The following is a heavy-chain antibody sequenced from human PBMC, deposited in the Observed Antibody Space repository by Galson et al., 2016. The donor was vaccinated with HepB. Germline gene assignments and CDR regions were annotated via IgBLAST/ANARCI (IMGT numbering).Heavy chain of an antibody. CDR2: INHSGNT. CDR3: ARGTYYDSATRFDP. V-gene: IGHV4-34*01. CDR1: GGTFNGYY. D-gene: IGHD3-3*01. Sequence: ETLSLTCAVFGGTFNGYYWTWIRQPPGKGLEWIGDINHSGNTNYNSSLKSRVNLSVDMSKKQFTLELTSVTAADTAIYYCARGTYYDSATRFDPWGQGTPVTVAS. J-gene: IGHJ5*02.